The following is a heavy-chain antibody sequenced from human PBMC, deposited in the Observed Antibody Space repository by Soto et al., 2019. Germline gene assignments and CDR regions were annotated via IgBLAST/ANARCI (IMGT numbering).Heavy chain of an antibody. Sequence: EVQLVETGGGLIQPGGSLRLSCAASGFTVSSSYMSWVRQAPGKGLEWVSVIFGGGATYYADSVKGRFTISRDNSKNTLYLQMNSLRAEDTAVYYWARDLPGYGSSWPREWGQGALVTVSS. J-gene: IGHJ4*02. D-gene: IGHD6-13*01. CDR1: GFTVSSSY. V-gene: IGHV3-53*02. CDR3: ARDLPGYGSSWPRE. CDR2: IFGGGAT.